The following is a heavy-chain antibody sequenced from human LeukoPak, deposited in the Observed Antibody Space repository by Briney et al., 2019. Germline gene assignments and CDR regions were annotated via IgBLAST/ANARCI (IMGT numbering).Heavy chain of an antibody. CDR3: AKDSEGLDY. CDR1: GCTFDDYG. J-gene: IGHJ4*02. Sequence: GGSLRLSCAASGCTFDDYGMHWVRQAPGKGLEWVSGISWNSGSIGYADSVKGRFTISRDNAKNSLYLQMNSLRAEDMALYYCAKDSEGLDYWGQGTLVTVSS. CDR2: ISWNSGSI. V-gene: IGHV3-9*03.